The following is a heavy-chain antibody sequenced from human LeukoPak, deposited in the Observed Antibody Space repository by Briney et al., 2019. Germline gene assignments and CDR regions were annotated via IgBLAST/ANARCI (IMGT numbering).Heavy chain of an antibody. J-gene: IGHJ4*02. V-gene: IGHV3-33*01. D-gene: IGHD6-19*01. CDR1: GFTFSSYG. CDR2: IRYDGSNK. Sequence: GGSLRLSCAASGFTFSSYGMHWVRQAPGKGLEWVAVIRYDGSNKYYADSVKGRFTISRDNSKNTLYLQMNSLRAEDTAVYYCARDLGPAPGISVGGSGFGYWGQGTLVTVSS. CDR3: ARDLGPAPGISVGGSGFGY.